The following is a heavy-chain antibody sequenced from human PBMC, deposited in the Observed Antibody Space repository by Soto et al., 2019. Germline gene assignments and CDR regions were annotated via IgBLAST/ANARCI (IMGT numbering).Heavy chain of an antibody. CDR1: GYTFTSYG. V-gene: IGHV1-18*04. Sequence: ASVKVSCKASGYTFTSYGISWVRQAPGQGLEWMGWISAYNGNTNYAQKPQGRVTMTTDTSTSAAYMELRSLRSDDTAVYYCARDPYDFWSGYRNWFDPWGQGTLVTVSS. CDR3: ARDPYDFWSGYRNWFDP. D-gene: IGHD3-3*01. J-gene: IGHJ5*02. CDR2: ISAYNGNT.